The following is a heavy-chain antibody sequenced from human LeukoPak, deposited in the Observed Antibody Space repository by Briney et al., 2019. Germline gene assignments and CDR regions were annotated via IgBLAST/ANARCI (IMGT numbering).Heavy chain of an antibody. Sequence: ASVKVSCKASGYTFTSYDINWVRQATGQGLEWMGGIIPIFGTANYAQKFQGRVTITADESTSTAYMELSSLRSEDTAVYYCARADYDILTGILDYWGQGTLVTVSS. J-gene: IGHJ4*02. CDR2: IIPIFGTA. V-gene: IGHV1-69*13. CDR3: ARADYDILTGILDY. D-gene: IGHD3-9*01. CDR1: GYTFTSYD.